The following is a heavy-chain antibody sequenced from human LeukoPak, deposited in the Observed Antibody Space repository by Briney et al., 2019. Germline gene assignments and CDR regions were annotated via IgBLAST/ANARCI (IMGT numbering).Heavy chain of an antibody. CDR1: GGTFSSYA. J-gene: IGHJ4*02. Sequence: SVKVSCEASGGTFSSYAISWVRQAPGQGLEWMGRIIPIFGTANYAQKFQGRVTITTDESTSTAYMELSSLRSEDTAVYYCAQGGILTGYYAFDYWGQGTLVTVSS. V-gene: IGHV1-69*05. D-gene: IGHD3-9*01. CDR3: AQGGILTGYYAFDY. CDR2: IIPIFGTA.